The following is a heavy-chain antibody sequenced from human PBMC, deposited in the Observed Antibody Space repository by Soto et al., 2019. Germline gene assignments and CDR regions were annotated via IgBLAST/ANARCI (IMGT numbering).Heavy chain of an antibody. CDR3: ARVPYYYDRNGENYY. CDR1: GFPFHNYC. V-gene: IGHV3-74*03. D-gene: IGHD3-22*01. CDR2: INGAVDTT. Sequence: XVFLRLSFAPSGFPFHNYCVHGVRQAPGKGLAWVSRINGAVDTTTYADSVRGRFTVSRDNAWNTVYLKMNSLRADDTGVYCCARVPYYYDRNGENYY. J-gene: IGHJ6*01.